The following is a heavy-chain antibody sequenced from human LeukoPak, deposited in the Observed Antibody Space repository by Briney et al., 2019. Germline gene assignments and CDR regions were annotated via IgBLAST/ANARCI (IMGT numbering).Heavy chain of an antibody. D-gene: IGHD5-12*01. V-gene: IGHV1-18*01. Sequence: ASVKVSCKASGYTFTSYGIRWVRQAPGQGLEWMGWISAYNGNTNYAQKLQGRVTMTTDTSTSTAYMELRSLRSDDTAVYYCARDLPHPIVATTYYFDYWGQGTLVTVSS. CDR1: GYTFTSYG. CDR2: ISAYNGNT. CDR3: ARDLPHPIVATTYYFDY. J-gene: IGHJ4*02.